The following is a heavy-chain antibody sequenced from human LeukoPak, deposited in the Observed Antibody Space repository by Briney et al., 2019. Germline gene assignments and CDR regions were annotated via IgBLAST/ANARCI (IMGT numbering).Heavy chain of an antibody. CDR3: ARDPGGSSGYWSGQYYYYMDV. CDR2: ISSSGSTI. Sequence: GSLRLSCAASGFTFSSYWMHWVRQAPGKGLEWVSYISSSGSTIYYADSVKGRFTISRDNAKNSLYLQMNSLRAEDTAVYYCARDPGGSSGYWSGQYYYYMDVWGKGTTVTVSS. D-gene: IGHD6-25*01. J-gene: IGHJ6*03. V-gene: IGHV3-48*04. CDR1: GFTFSSYW.